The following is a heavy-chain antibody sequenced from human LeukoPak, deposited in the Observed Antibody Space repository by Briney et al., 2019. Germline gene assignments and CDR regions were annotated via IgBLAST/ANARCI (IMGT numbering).Heavy chain of an antibody. CDR2: ISGDASST. CDR1: GFTLSNDW. CDR3: VVGGGIY. D-gene: IGHD1-26*01. J-gene: IGHJ4*02. V-gene: IGHV3-74*03. Sequence: GGSLRLSCAASGFTLSNDWTHWVRQAPGKGLMWVSRISGDASSTLYADSVKGRFTISGDNAKNTLHLQMNSLRADDTAVYYCVVGGGIYWGQGTLVTVS.